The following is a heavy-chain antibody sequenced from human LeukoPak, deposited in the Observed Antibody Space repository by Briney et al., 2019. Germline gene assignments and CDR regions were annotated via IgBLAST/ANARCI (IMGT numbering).Heavy chain of an antibody. CDR2: ISSSSSTI. J-gene: IGHJ4*02. CDR1: GFTFISYS. V-gene: IGHV3-48*01. CDR3: AIVYYYDDSGYRPLVY. D-gene: IGHD3-22*01. Sequence: QAGGSLRLSWAASGFTFISYSMNWFRQAPGKGLEWVSYISSSSSTIYYADSVKGRFTISRDNAKNSLYLQMNSLRAEDTAVYYGAIVYYYDDSGYRPLVYWGQGTLVTVSS.